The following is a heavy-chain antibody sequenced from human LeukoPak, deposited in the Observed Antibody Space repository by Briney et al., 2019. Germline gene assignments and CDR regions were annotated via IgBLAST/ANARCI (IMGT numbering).Heavy chain of an antibody. CDR2: ISAYNGNT. Sequence: GASVKVSCKASGYSFTNFGITWVRQAPGQGLEWRGWISAYNGNTDYAQNFQGRVTVTADTSTSTAYMELRGLRSDDTAVYYCARSGCSAGTCYSQTVKFDYWGQGTLVTVSS. CDR3: ARSGCSAGTCYSQTVKFDY. D-gene: IGHD2-15*01. V-gene: IGHV1-18*01. J-gene: IGHJ4*02. CDR1: GYSFTNFG.